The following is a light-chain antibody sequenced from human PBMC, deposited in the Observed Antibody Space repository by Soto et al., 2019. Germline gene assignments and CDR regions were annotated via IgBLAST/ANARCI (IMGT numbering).Light chain of an antibody. CDR1: QSVSNNF. CDR3: QQYGTSPLT. J-gene: IGKJ4*01. CDR2: GAS. V-gene: IGKV3-20*01. Sequence: DIVLTQSPGTLSLSPGERAALSCGASQSVSNNFLAWYQQKPGQAPRLLISGASSRATGIPDRLSGSGSGTDFTLTITRVEPEDFAVYYCQQYGTSPLTFGGGTKVDIK.